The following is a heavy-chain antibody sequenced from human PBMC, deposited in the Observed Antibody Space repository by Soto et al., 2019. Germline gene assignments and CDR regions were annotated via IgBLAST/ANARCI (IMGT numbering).Heavy chain of an antibody. D-gene: IGHD3-3*01. CDR1: GFTFSNAW. CDR3: TTDLSYDFWSGYYSPRYYYYGMDV. Sequence: PGGSLRLSCAASGFTFSNAWMSWVRQAPGKGLEWVGRIKSKTDGGTTDYAAPVKGRFTISRDDSKNTLYLQMNSLKTEDTAVYYFTTDLSYDFWSGYYSPRYYYYGMDVWGQGTTVTVSS. V-gene: IGHV3-15*01. CDR2: IKSKTDGGTT. J-gene: IGHJ6*02.